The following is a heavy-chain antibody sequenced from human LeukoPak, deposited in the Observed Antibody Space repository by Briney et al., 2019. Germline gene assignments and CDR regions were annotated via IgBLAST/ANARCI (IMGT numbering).Heavy chain of an antibody. J-gene: IGHJ5*02. CDR2: VYYTGST. CDR1: GASVTSGGLY. CDR3: ARHSGSGSLSRPFDP. D-gene: IGHD3-10*01. V-gene: IGHV4-39*01. Sequence: PSETLSLTCTVSGASVTSGGLYWAWLRQPPGKGLEWIATVYYTGSTYYTPSLKSRGTISIDTSKNQFSLNLRSVVAPDTAVYYCARHSGSGSLSRPFDPWGQGTLVTVS.